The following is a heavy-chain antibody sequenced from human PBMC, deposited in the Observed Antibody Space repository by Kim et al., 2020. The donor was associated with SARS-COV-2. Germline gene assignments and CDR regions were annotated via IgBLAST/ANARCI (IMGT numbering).Heavy chain of an antibody. CDR3: ARLRGSLTTRPPFDQ. CDR2: IYPGDSDT. D-gene: IGHD1-1*01. V-gene: IGHV5-51*01. Sequence: GESLKISCKSSGYSFTDYWIGWVRQMPGKGLECMGIIYPGDSDTRYSPSFQGQVTISADKSISTAYLQWSSLKASDTAMYYCARLRGSLTTRPPFDQWGQGTLVTVSS. CDR1: GYSFTDYW. J-gene: IGHJ4*02.